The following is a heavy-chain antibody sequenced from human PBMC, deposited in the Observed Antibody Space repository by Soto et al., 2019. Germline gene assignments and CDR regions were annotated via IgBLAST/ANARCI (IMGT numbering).Heavy chain of an antibody. V-gene: IGHV3-33*06. D-gene: IGHD6-13*01. J-gene: IGHJ6*02. CDR3: AKDRSSSLDAMDV. CDR1: GFAFSRYG. Sequence: RGSLRLSCASSGFAFSRYGMHWARQAPDKGLEWVAVIWYDGTDNYYADSVKGRFTISRDNSKNTLYLQVDSLRVDDTAVYYCAKDRSSSLDAMDVWGQGTTVTVSS. CDR2: IWYDGTDN.